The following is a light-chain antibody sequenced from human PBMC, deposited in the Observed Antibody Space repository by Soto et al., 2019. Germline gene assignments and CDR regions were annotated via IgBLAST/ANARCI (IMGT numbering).Light chain of an antibody. CDR3: TSYAGSNTFVV. V-gene: IGLV2-8*01. J-gene: IGLJ3*02. CDR1: SSDVGGYNY. CDR2: EVT. Sequence: QSALTQPPSASGSPGQSVAISCTGSSSDVGGYNYVSWYQQHPGKAPILMIYEVTKRPSGVPDRFSGSKSGNTASLTVSGLKVEDEADYYCTSYAGSNTFVVYGGGTKLTVL.